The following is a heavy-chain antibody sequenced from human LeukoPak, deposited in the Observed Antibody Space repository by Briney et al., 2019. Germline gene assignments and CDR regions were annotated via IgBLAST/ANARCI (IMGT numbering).Heavy chain of an antibody. CDR1: GFTFSAYA. CDR3: AKYTPAHYYGSGSTFDY. Sequence: GGSLRLSCAASGFTFSAYAMSWVRQAPGKGLEWVSAITGSGDDTYYADSVKGRFTISRDSSKNTLYLQMNSLRAEDTAVYYCAKYTPAHYYGSGSTFDYWGQGALVNVSS. V-gene: IGHV3-23*01. J-gene: IGHJ4*02. CDR2: ITGSGDDT. D-gene: IGHD3-10*01.